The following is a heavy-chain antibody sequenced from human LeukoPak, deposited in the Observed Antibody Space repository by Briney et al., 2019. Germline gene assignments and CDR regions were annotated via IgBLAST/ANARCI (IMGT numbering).Heavy chain of an antibody. J-gene: IGHJ4*02. CDR1: GFTFSSYW. Sequence: GGSLRLSCSASGFTFSSYWMSWVRQAPGKGLEWVANIKQDGSEKYYVDSVKGRFTISRDNPKNLLFLQINSLRVEDTAVYYCARETPRRGETRDGYRWGQGTVVTVSS. CDR3: ARETPRRGETRDGYR. D-gene: IGHD5-24*01. CDR2: IKQDGSEK. V-gene: IGHV3-7*01.